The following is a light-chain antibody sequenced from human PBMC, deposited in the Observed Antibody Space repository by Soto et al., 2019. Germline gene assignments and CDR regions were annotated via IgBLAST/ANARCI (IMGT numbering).Light chain of an antibody. CDR2: YDS. J-gene: IGLJ1*01. V-gene: IGLV3-21*04. CDR1: NIGNKR. Sequence: SYELTQSPSVSVALEKTATITCGGNNIGNKRVHWYRQKPGQAPVLLISYDSDRPSGIPERFSGSNSGNTATLTISRVEAGDEADYYCQVWDIMTDNYVFGSGTKVTVL. CDR3: QVWDIMTDNYV.